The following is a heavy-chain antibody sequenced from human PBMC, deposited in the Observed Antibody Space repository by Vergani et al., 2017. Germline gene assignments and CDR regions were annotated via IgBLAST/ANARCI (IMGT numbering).Heavy chain of an antibody. D-gene: IGHD4-11*01. J-gene: IGHJ3*02. V-gene: IGHV3-23*01. CDR1: GFTFSSYA. CDR2: ISGSGGST. CDR3: AKGKYMTTVDLDAFEM. Sequence: EVQLLESGGGLVQPGGSLRLSCAASGFTFSSYAMSWVRQAPGKGLEWVSAISGSGGSTYYADSVKGRFTISRDNSKNTLYLQMNSMRAEDTDVYYCAKGKYMTTVDLDAFEMWGQGTMVTVSS.